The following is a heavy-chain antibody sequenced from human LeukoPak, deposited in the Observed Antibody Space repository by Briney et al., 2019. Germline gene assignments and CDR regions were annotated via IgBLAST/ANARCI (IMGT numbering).Heavy chain of an antibody. CDR3: ARGVRRGPVPAYNWFDP. CDR2: INHSGST. Sequence: SETLSLTCAVYGGSFSGYYWSWIRQPPGKGLEWIGEINHSGSTNYNPSLKSRVTISVDTSKNQFSLKLSSVTAADTAVYYCARGVRRGPVPAYNWFDPWGQGTLVTVSS. CDR1: GGSFSGYY. J-gene: IGHJ5*02. V-gene: IGHV4-34*01.